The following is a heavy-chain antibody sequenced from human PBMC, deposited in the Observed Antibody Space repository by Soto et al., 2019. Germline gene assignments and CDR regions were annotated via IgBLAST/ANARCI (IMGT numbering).Heavy chain of an antibody. D-gene: IGHD3-10*01. CDR2: IWYDGSNK. CDR3: ARDHYGSGSYYIPHYYYYGMDV. J-gene: IGHJ6*02. CDR1: GVPLSSYG. Sequence: QHGASVRLSCAASGVPLSSYGMHWVRQDPGTGLEWVAVIWYDGSNKYYADSVKGRFTISRDNSKNTLYLQMNSLRAEDTAVYYCARDHYGSGSYYIPHYYYYGMDVWGQGTKVTVSS. V-gene: IGHV3-33*01.